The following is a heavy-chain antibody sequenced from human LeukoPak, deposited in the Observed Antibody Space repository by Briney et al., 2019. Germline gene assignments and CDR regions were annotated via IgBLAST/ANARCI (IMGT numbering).Heavy chain of an antibody. J-gene: IGHJ5*02. V-gene: IGHV4-34*01. Sequence: SETLSLTCAVYGGSFSGYYWSWIRQPPGKGLEWIGEINHSGSTNYNPSLKSRVTISVYTSKNQFSLTLSSVTAADTAVYYCARALMVRGVSGRWFDPWGQGTLVTVSS. D-gene: IGHD3-10*01. CDR2: INHSGST. CDR3: ARALMVRGVSGRWFDP. CDR1: GGSFSGYY.